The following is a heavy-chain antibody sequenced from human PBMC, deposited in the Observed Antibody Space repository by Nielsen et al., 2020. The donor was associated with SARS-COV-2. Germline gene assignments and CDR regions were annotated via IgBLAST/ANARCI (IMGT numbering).Heavy chain of an antibody. Sequence: SLKISCAASGFTFDDYAMHWVRQAPGKGLEWVSGISWNSGSIGYADSVKGRFTISRDNAKNSLYLQMNSLRAEDTALYYCAKEAGGYGGFDYWGQGTLVTVSS. D-gene: IGHD5-12*01. CDR3: AKEAGGYGGFDY. V-gene: IGHV3-9*01. J-gene: IGHJ4*02. CDR1: GFTFDDYA. CDR2: ISWNSGSI.